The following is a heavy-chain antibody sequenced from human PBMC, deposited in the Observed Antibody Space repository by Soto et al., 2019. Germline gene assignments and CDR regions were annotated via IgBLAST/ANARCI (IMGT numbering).Heavy chain of an antibody. CDR2: ISYDGSNK. D-gene: IGHD5-18*01. Sequence: QVQLVESGGGVVQPGRSLRLSCAASGFTFSSYGMHWVRQAPGKGLEWVAVISYDGSNKYYADSVKGRFTISRDNSKNTPYLQMNRLRAEDTAVYYCASYSYGIFDYWGQGTLVTVSS. CDR1: GFTFSSYG. J-gene: IGHJ4*02. V-gene: IGHV3-30*03. CDR3: ASYSYGIFDY.